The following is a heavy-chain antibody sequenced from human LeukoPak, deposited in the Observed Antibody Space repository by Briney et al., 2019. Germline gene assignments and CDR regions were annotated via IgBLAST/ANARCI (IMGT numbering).Heavy chain of an antibody. CDR1: GGSISSNY. V-gene: IGHV3-66*01. J-gene: IGHJ4*02. CDR2: IYSGGST. D-gene: IGHD5-24*01. CDR3: ARDKREMATIWTFDY. Sequence: PSETLSLTCTVSGGSISSNYMSWVRQAPGKGLEWVSVIYSGGSTYYADSVKGRFTISRDNSKNTLYLQMNSLRAEDTAVYYCARDKREMATIWTFDYWGQGTLVTVSS.